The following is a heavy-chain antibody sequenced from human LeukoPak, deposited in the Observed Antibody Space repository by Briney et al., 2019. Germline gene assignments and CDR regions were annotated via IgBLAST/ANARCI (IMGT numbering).Heavy chain of an antibody. J-gene: IGHJ4*02. D-gene: IGHD3-22*01. V-gene: IGHV3-53*01. Sequence: GGSLRLSCAASGFTVSNNYMSWVRQAPGKGLEWVSVIYSGGSTYYTDSVKGRFTISRDTSKNTLYLQMNSLRDEDTAVYYCARASPSGYDYWGQGTLVTVSS. CDR1: GFTVSNNY. CDR2: IYSGGST. CDR3: ARASPSGYDY.